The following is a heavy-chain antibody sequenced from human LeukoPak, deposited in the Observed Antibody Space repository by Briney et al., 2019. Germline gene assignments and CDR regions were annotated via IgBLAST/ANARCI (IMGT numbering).Heavy chain of an antibody. CDR2: IGTYNGNT. D-gene: IGHD6-19*01. J-gene: IGHJ4*02. CDR3: ARGRLKRVPFTKVAGALDY. Sequence: ASVKVSCKASGYTFRNYGITWVRQAPGQGLEWMGWIGTYNGNTDYAQRFQGRVIMTADTSTTTAHMELRSLRSDDTAVYYCARGRLKRVPFTKVAGALDYWGQGTRVTVSS. V-gene: IGHV1-18*01. CDR1: GYTFRNYG.